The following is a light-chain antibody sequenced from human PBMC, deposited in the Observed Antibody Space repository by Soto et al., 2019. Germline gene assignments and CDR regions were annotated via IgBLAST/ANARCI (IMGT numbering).Light chain of an antibody. V-gene: IGKV3-15*01. J-gene: IGKJ1*01. Sequence: VITQSAYTVSVSPGEGATLSCRASQSLRSSLAWYQQKPGQAPRLLIYGASTRATGIPARFSGSGSGTEFTLTISSLQSEDFAVYFCQQYNIWPQTFGQGTKVDIK. CDR1: QSLRSS. CDR3: QQYNIWPQT. CDR2: GAS.